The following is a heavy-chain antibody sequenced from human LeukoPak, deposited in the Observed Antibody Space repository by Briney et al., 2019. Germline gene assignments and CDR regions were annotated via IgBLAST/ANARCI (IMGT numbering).Heavy chain of an antibody. CDR3: AGLGITMIGGV. CDR1: GFTFSSYE. CDR2: ISSSGSTI. D-gene: IGHD3-10*02. Sequence: GGSLRLSCAASGFTFSSYEMNWVRQAPGKGLEWVSYISSSGSTIYYADSVKGRFTISRDNAKNSLYLQMNSLRAEDTAVYYCAGLGITMIGGVWGKGTTVIISS. V-gene: IGHV3-48*03. J-gene: IGHJ6*04.